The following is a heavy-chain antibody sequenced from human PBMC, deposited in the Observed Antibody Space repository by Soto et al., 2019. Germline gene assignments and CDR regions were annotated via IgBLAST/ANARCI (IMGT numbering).Heavy chain of an antibody. Sequence: QVQLVQSGAEEKRPGASVKIFCKASGYTFSSYPIHWVRQAPGHRLEWMGWINSGNGYTKYSQKFQARVSITRDTSASTAYMQLSSLRSEDTAVYYCARDRGGYCSGGSCSEAWFDPWGQGTLVTVSS. CDR1: GYTFSSYP. V-gene: IGHV1-3*05. CDR2: INSGNGYT. J-gene: IGHJ5*02. D-gene: IGHD2-15*01. CDR3: ARDRGGYCSGGSCSEAWFDP.